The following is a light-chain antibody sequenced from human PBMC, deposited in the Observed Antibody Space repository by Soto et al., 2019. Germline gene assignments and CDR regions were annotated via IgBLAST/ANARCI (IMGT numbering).Light chain of an antibody. J-gene: IGKJ5*01. Sequence: EIVVTQTTATLSVSPGERATLSCRASQRVNNNLAWYQQKPGQAPRLLIYGASTRATGIPARFSGSGSGTEFTLTISSLQSEDFAVYYCQQYNNWPPVTFGQGTLLEIK. CDR3: QQYNNWPPVT. CDR2: GAS. V-gene: IGKV3-15*01. CDR1: QRVNNN.